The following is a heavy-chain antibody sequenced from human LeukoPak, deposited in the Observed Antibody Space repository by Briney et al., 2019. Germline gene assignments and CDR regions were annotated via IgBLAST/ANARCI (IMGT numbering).Heavy chain of an antibody. CDR2: INHSGST. J-gene: IGHJ4*02. Sequence: PSETLSLTCAVYGGSFSGYYWSWIRQPPGKGLEWIGEINHSGSTNYNPSLKSRVTISVDTSKNQFSLKLSSVTAVDTAVYYCARGPSGGTVWEYYYDSSGFDYWGQGTLVTVSS. CDR1: GGSFSGYY. V-gene: IGHV4-34*01. CDR3: ARGPSGGTVWEYYYDSSGFDY. D-gene: IGHD3-22*01.